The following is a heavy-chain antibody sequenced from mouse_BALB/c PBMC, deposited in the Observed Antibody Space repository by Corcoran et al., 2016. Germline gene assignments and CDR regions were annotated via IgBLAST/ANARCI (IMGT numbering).Heavy chain of an antibody. CDR2: IYWDEDE. Sequence: QVTLKESGPGILQPSQTLSLTCSFSGFSLSTSGMGVSWIRQPSGKGLEWLAHIYWDEDERYNPSLKSRLTISKDTSRNQVFLKITSVDTADTATYYCARRAVFDYWGQGTTLTVSS. J-gene: IGHJ2*01. V-gene: IGHV8-12*01. CDR1: GFSLSTSGMG. CDR3: ARRAVFDY.